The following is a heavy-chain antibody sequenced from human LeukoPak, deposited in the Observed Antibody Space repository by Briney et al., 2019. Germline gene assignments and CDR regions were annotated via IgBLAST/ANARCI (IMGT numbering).Heavy chain of an antibody. Sequence: GGSLRLSCAASGFTFSSYSMNWVRQAPRKGLEWVSSISSSSSYIYYADSVKGRFTISRDNAKNSLYLQMNSLRAEDTAVYYCARSPAARPYYFDYWGQGTLVTVSS. J-gene: IGHJ4*02. CDR1: GFTFSSYS. D-gene: IGHD6-6*01. CDR2: ISSSSSYI. CDR3: ARSPAARPYYFDY. V-gene: IGHV3-21*01.